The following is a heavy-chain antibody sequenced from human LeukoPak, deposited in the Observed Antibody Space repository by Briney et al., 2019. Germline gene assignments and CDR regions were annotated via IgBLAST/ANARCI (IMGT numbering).Heavy chain of an antibody. CDR1: GGSISSYY. CDR2: IYHSGNT. D-gene: IGHD2-2*01. V-gene: IGHV4-59*08. Sequence: SETLSLTCTVSGGSISSYYWSWIRQPAGKGLEWIGSIYHSGNTYYNPSLKSRVTISVDTSKNHFSLRLSSLTAADTAVYYCARHAPDCNNTNCYYYYYYYMDVWGKGTTVTVSS. J-gene: IGHJ6*03. CDR3: ARHAPDCNNTNCYYYYYYYMDV.